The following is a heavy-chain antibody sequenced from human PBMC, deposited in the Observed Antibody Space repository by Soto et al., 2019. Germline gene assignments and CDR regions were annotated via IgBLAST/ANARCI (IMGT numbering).Heavy chain of an antibody. V-gene: IGHV1-69*12. CDR2: IIPVFGTP. D-gene: IGHD2-2*01. J-gene: IGHJ6*02. Sequence: QVQLVQSGAEVKTPGSSLKVSCKASGGTFTNYAFSWVRQAPGQGLEWMGGIIPVFGTPDYAQKFQGRVTITADESTRTASMELSSLRSDDTAVYYCARERSVGYCITATCPKPFYYYAMDVWGQGTTVTVSS. CDR1: GGTFTNYA. CDR3: ARERSVGYCITATCPKPFYYYAMDV.